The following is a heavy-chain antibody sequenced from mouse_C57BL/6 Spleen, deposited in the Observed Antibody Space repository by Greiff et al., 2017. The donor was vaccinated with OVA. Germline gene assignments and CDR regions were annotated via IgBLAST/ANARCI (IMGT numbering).Heavy chain of an antibody. CDR3: ARPGSAGFAY. Sequence: QVQLQQPGAELVKPGASVKLSCKASGYTFTSYWMQWVNQRPGQGLEWIGEIDPSDSYTNYNQKFKGKATLTVGTSSSTAYMQLISLTSEDSAVYYCARPGSAGFAYWGQGTLVTVSA. CDR1: GYTFTSYW. CDR2: IDPSDSYT. D-gene: IGHD4-1*01. J-gene: IGHJ3*01. V-gene: IGHV1-50*01.